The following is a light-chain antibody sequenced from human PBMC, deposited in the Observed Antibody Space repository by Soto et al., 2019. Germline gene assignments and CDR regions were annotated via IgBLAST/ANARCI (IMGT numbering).Light chain of an antibody. CDR1: SSDVGGENY. Sequence: QSALTQPASVSGSPGQSITISCTGTSSDVGGENYVSRYQQHPDKAPKLIIYEVSNRPSGVSNRFSGSKSGNTASLTISGLQAEDDADYYCSSYSSRSLYVFGTGTKVTVL. J-gene: IGLJ1*01. V-gene: IGLV2-14*01. CDR3: SSYSSRSLYV. CDR2: EVS.